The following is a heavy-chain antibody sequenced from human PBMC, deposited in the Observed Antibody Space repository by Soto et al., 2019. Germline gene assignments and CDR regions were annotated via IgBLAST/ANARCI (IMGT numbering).Heavy chain of an antibody. CDR1: GFRFRDYW. Sequence: PGGSLRLSCAVSGFRFRDYWMSWVRQATGKGLEWVANIKHDESDKYYVDSVKGRFTISRDNAKNALYIQMNSLGVEDTSVYYCAAYCYTMTCTHFHGYSWGQGTQVTVSS. J-gene: IGHJ5*02. D-gene: IGHD3-16*02. V-gene: IGHV3-7*03. CDR2: IKHDESDK. CDR3: AAYCYTMTCTHFHGYS.